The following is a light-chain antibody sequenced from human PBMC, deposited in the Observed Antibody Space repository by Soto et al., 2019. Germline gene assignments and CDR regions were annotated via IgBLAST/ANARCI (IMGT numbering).Light chain of an antibody. CDR3: QQYGSSPIT. CDR1: HSVSSSY. V-gene: IGKV3D-20*01. Sequence: EIVLTQSPATLSLSPGERATLSCGASHSVSSSYLAWYQQKPGLAPRLLIYDASSRATGIPDRFSGSGSGTDFTLTISRLEPEDFAVYYCQQYGSSPITFGQGTRLEI. CDR2: DAS. J-gene: IGKJ5*01.